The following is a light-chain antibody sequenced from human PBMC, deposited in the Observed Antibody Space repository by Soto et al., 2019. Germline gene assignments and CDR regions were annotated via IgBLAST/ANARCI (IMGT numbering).Light chain of an antibody. Sequence: EIVMTQSPATLSVSPGERATLSCRASQSVGINLAWYQQKSGQAPRLLIYGASTRATDLPVRFSGSGSGTEFTLTISSLQSEDFAVYYCQQYTNWARTFGQGTKVEIK. V-gene: IGKV3-15*01. CDR2: GAS. CDR1: QSVGIN. CDR3: QQYTNWART. J-gene: IGKJ1*01.